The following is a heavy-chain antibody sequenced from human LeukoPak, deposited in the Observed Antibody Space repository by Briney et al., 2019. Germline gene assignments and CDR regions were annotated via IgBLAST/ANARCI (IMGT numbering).Heavy chain of an antibody. CDR3: ARGDGGGSYVAFDY. CDR2: INPNSGGT. D-gene: IGHD1-26*01. J-gene: IGHJ4*02. V-gene: IGHV1-2*02. CDR1: GYTFTGYY. Sequence: ASVKVSCKASGYTFTGYYMHWVRQVPGQGLEWMGWINPNSGGTKYAQKFQGRVTMTSGTSISTAYMELSRLRSDDTAVYYFARGDGGGSYVAFDYWGQGTLVTVSS.